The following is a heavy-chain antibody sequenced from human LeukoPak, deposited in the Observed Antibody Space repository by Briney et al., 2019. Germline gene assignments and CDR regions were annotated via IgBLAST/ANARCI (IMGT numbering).Heavy chain of an antibody. CDR2: IYYSGST. J-gene: IGHJ4*02. CDR1: GGSISSYY. D-gene: IGHD6-19*01. Sequence: SETPSLTCTVSGGSISSYYWSWIRQPPGKGLEWIGHIYYSGSTNYNPSLKSRVTISVDTSKNQFSLKLSSVTAADTAVYYCARGLRGWNFDYWGQGTLVTVSS. V-gene: IGHV4-59*01. CDR3: ARGLRGWNFDY.